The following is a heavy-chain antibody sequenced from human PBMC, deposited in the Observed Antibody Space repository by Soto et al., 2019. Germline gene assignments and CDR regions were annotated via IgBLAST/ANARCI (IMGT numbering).Heavy chain of an antibody. J-gene: IGHJ4*02. CDR2: ISGSGGST. D-gene: IGHD2-15*01. CDR1: GFTFSSYA. Sequence: GGSLRLSCAASGFTFSSYAMSWVRQAPGKGLEGVSAISGSGGSTYYADSVKGRFTISRDNSKNTLYLQMNSLRAEDTAVYYCAKDRHCSGGSCYGPLYWGQGTLVTVSS. CDR3: AKDRHCSGGSCYGPLY. V-gene: IGHV3-23*01.